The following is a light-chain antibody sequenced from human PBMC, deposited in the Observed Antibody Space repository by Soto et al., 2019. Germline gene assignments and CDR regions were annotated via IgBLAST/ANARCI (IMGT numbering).Light chain of an antibody. CDR2: GAS. V-gene: IGKV3-15*01. Sequence: EIVMTQSPATLSVSPGERATLSCRASQSVSSNLAWYQQKPHQAPRLLIYGASTRATGIPARFSGSGSGTEFTLTISSLQSEDFAVYYCQQYNNWPRTFGQGTKVEIK. CDR1: QSVSSN. CDR3: QQYNNWPRT. J-gene: IGKJ1*01.